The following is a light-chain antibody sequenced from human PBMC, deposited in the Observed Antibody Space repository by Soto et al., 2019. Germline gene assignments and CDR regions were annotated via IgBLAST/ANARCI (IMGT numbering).Light chain of an antibody. CDR3: SSYTSSSIVV. Sequence: QSALTQPASVSGSPGQSITISCTGTSSDVGGYNYVSWYQQHPGKAPKLMIYDVSNRPSGVSNRFSGSKSGNTASLTISGPQAEDEADYYCSSYTSSSIVVFGGGTQLTVL. V-gene: IGLV2-14*01. CDR2: DVS. J-gene: IGLJ2*01. CDR1: SSDVGGYNY.